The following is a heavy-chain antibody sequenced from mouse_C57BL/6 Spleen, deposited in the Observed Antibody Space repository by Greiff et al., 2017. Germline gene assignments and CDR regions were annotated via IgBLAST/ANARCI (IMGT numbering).Heavy chain of an antibody. CDR1: GYTFTSYW. V-gene: IGHV1-53*01. D-gene: IGHD2-5*01. Sequence: QVQLQQPGTELVKPGASVKLSCKASGYTFTSYWMHWVKQRPGQGLEWIGNINPSNGGTNYNEKFKSKATLTVDKSSSTAYMLLSMLTSEDSAVYYCARGRAYYSNPFAYWGQGTLVTVSA. CDR3: ARGRAYYSNPFAY. CDR2: INPSNGGT. J-gene: IGHJ3*01.